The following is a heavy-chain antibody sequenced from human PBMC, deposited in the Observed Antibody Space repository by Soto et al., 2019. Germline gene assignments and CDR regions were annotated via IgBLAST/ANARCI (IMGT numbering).Heavy chain of an antibody. Sequence: GSVRLSCAASGFTFSSYWMSWVRQAPGKGLEWVANIKQDGSSTTYADSVKGRFTISRDNAKKTVYLQMNSLRAEDTAVYFCARDNSYAPDVWGQGTTVTVSS. D-gene: IGHD2-21*01. CDR1: GFTFSSYW. CDR3: ARDNSYAPDV. J-gene: IGHJ6*02. V-gene: IGHV3-7*01. CDR2: IKQDGSST.